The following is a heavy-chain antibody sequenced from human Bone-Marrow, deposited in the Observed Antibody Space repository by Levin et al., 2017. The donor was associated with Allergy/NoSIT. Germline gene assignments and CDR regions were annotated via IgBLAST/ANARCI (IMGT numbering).Heavy chain of an antibody. Sequence: PGESLKISCVTSGFTFSRFPMHWVRQAPGKGLEWLGVISFDGSANHYADSVKGRFTISGDQANTTLYLQMNSVGPEDTAIYYCARDRLGYCTSNSCYLLDYWGQGTLVTVSS. V-gene: IGHV3-30-3*01. CDR1: GFTFSRFP. CDR3: ARDRLGYCTSNSCYLLDY. CDR2: ISFDGSAN. J-gene: IGHJ4*02. D-gene: IGHD2-2*01.